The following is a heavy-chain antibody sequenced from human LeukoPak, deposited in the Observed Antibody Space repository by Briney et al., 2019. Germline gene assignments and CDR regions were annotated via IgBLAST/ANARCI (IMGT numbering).Heavy chain of an antibody. J-gene: IGHJ5*02. V-gene: IGHV4-38-2*01. D-gene: IGHD3-10*01. CDR3: ARRRITMVRGEGWFDP. CDR1: GYSISSGYY. Sequence: SETLSLTCAVSGYSISSGYYWGWIRQPPGKGLEWIGSIYHSGSTYYNPSLKSRVTISVDTSKNQFSLKLSSVTVADTAVYYCARRRITMVRGEGWFDPWGQGTLVTVSS. CDR2: IYHSGST.